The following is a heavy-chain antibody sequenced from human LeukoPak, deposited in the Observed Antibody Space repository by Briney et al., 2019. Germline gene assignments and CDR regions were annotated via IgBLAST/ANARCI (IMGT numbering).Heavy chain of an antibody. CDR1: GFTFSIYA. CDR3: ARGALDAATPFDS. J-gene: IGHJ5*01. V-gene: IGHV3-23*01. CDR2: ITGSGGGT. D-gene: IGHD2-15*01. Sequence: GGSLRLSCAASGFTFSIYAMSWVRQAPGKGLEWVSAITGSGGGTYYADSVKGRFTISRHNAKKSVYLQMNSLRAEDTAVYYCARGALDAATPFDSWGQGTLVTVSS.